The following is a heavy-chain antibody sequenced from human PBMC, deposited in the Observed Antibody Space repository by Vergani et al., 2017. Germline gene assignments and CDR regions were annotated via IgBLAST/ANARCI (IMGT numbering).Heavy chain of an antibody. CDR1: GFTFSTYA. D-gene: IGHD1-26*01. J-gene: IGHJ4*02. Sequence: EVQLLESGGSLKQPGGSVRLSCAASGFTFSTYAMHWVRQAPGKGLEWVADMKEDGADKKYVDSVKGRFTISRDNAKNSLFLQMNSLRAEDTAVYFCAREGHLVGPDLDYWGQGTLVTVSS. V-gene: IGHV3-7*01. CDR3: AREGHLVGPDLDY. CDR2: MKEDGADK.